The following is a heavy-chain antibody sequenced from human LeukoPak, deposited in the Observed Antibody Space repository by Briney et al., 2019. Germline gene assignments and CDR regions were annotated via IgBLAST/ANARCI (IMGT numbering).Heavy chain of an antibody. CDR3: ARDQERYFDWSPNGYGMDV. J-gene: IGHJ6*02. V-gene: IGHV1-3*01. Sequence: FQGRVTITRDTSASTAYMELSSLRSEDTAVYYCARDQERYFDWSPNGYGMDVWGQGTTVTVSS. D-gene: IGHD3-9*01.